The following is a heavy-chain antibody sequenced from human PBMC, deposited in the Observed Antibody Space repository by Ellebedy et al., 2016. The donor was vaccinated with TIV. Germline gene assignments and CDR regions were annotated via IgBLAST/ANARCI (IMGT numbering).Heavy chain of an antibody. CDR1: GFSLTYFA. V-gene: IGHV3-23*01. CDR3: AKDAIYGDGYWEFDH. Sequence: GESLKISCAVSGFSLTYFATSWVRQAPGKEPEWVAGVTGGGASYYADSGRGRLTISKDRASNTLYLDMNHLRVEDSAMYFCAKDAIYGDGYWEFDHWGQGVQVTVSS. D-gene: IGHD2-21*02. J-gene: IGHJ4*02. CDR2: VTGGGAS.